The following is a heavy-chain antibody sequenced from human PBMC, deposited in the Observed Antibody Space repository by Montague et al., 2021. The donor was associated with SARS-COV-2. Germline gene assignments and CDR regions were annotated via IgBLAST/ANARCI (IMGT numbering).Heavy chain of an antibody. V-gene: IGHV4-34*01. CDR1: GGSFSTYY. J-gene: IGHJ6*02. CDR2: INHSGST. D-gene: IGHD3-16*01. Sequence: SETLSLTCAVSGGSFSTYYWSWIRQPPGKGLGWIGEINHSGSTNYNPSLKSRVPISVDTSKNQFSLKLSSVTAADTAVYYCAGVRGVKLILGAYYYYGMGVWGQGTTVTVSS. CDR3: AGVRGVKLILGAYYYYGMGV.